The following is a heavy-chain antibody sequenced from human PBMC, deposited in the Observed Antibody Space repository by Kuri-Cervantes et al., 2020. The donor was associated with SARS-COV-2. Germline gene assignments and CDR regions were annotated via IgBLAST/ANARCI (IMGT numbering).Heavy chain of an antibody. V-gene: IGHV4-39*01. Sequence: SETLSLTCTVSGGSISSSSYYWGWIRQPPGKGLEWIGSIYYSRSTYYNPSLKSRVTISVDTSKNQFSLKLSSVTAADTAVYYCARYIRGGVRAEYFQHWGQGTLVTVSS. J-gene: IGHJ1*01. CDR1: GGSISSSSYY. D-gene: IGHD3-10*01. CDR2: IYYSRST. CDR3: ARYIRGGVRAEYFQH.